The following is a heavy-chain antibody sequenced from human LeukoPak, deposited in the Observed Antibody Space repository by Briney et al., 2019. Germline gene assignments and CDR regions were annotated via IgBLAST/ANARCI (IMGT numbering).Heavy chain of an antibody. CDR1: GGSISSYY. CDR2: IYYSGST. D-gene: IGHD1-26*01. CDR3: AKPASGRKDFYY. V-gene: IGHV4-59*08. J-gene: IGHJ4*02. Sequence: SETLSLTCTVSGGSISSYYWSWIRQPPGKGLEWIGYIYYSGSTNYNPSLKSRVTISVDTSENQFSLKLSSVTAADTAVYYCAKPASGRKDFYYLGQGTLVPVPS.